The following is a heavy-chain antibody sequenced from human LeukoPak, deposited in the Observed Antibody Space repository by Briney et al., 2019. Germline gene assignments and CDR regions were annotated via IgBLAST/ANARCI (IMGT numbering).Heavy chain of an antibody. D-gene: IGHD3-10*01. CDR1: GFTFNYYA. V-gene: IGHV3-30-3*01. J-gene: IGHJ3*02. CDR2: ISYDGSNK. Sequence: GGSLRLSCAASGFTFNYYAMHWVRQAPGKGLEWVAVISYDGSNKYYADSVRGRFTISRDNSKNTLYLQMNSLRTEDTAVYYCAREGHGSGSYSSSSKGDAFDIWGQGTMVTVSS. CDR3: AREGHGSGSYSSSSKGDAFDI.